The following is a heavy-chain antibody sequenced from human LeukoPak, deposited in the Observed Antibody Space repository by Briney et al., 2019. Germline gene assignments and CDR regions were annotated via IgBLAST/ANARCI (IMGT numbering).Heavy chain of an antibody. CDR2: IYHSGST. D-gene: IGHD6-19*01. V-gene: IGHV4-30-2*01. CDR3: ARDSGENIGWHSYPSY. CDR1: GGSIGSGGYY. Sequence: SQTLSLTCTVSGGSIGSGGYYWSWIRQPPGKGLEWIGYIYHSGSTYYDPSLKSRVTISVDRSKNQFSLKLSSVTAADTAVYYCARDSGENIGWHSYPSYWGQGTLVTVSS. J-gene: IGHJ4*02.